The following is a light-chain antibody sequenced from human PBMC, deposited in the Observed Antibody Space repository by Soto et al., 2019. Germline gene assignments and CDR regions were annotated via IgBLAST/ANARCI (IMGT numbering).Light chain of an antibody. CDR1: QSIGSS. J-gene: IGKJ1*01. V-gene: IGKV1-5*01. CDR2: HAS. Sequence: DIQMTQSPSTLSASVGDRVTITCRASQSIGSSLAWYQQKPGKAPKLLIYHASTLESGVPSRFSGSGSGTEFTLTISSLQPDDFATYYCQQYNSYSFGQGTKVDIK. CDR3: QQYNSYS.